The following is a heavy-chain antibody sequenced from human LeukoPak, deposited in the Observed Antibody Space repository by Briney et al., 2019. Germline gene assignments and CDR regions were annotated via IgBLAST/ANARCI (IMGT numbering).Heavy chain of an antibody. CDR1: GFTFSSYG. V-gene: IGHV3-33*01. CDR2: IWYDGSNK. D-gene: IGHD5-12*01. CDR3: ARELRGVDY. Sequence: GGTLRLSCAASGFTFSSYGMHWVRQAPGKGLEWVAVIWYDGSNKYDADSVKGRFTISRENSKNTLYLQMDSLRAEDTAVYYCARELRGVDYWGQGTLVTVSS. J-gene: IGHJ4*02.